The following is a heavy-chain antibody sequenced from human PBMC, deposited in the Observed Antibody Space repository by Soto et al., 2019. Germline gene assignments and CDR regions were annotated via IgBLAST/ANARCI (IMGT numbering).Heavy chain of an antibody. D-gene: IGHD1-26*01. J-gene: IGHJ3*02. Sequence: EVQLVESGGGLVQPGGSLRLFCAASGFTFSDHYMDWVRQAPGKGLEWVGRTRNKANSYTTEYAASVKGRFTISRDDSNKSLYLQMNSLKTKNTAVYYCARGFAGTTDAFDIWGQGTMVTVSS. CDR3: ARGFAGTTDAFDI. V-gene: IGHV3-72*01. CDR2: TRNKANSYTT. CDR1: GFTFSDHY.